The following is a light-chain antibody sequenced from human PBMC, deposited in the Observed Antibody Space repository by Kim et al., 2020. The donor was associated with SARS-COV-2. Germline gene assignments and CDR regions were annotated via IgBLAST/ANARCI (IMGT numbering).Light chain of an antibody. V-gene: IGKV3-11*01. CDR3: QQRSNWPPMWS. Sequence: EIVLTQSPATLSLSPGERATLSCRVSQSVSSYLAWYQQKPGQAPRLLIYDASNRATGIPARFSGSGSGTDFTLTISSLEPEDFAVYYCQQRSNWPPMWSFGQGTKLEI. CDR2: DAS. CDR1: QSVSSY. J-gene: IGKJ2*04.